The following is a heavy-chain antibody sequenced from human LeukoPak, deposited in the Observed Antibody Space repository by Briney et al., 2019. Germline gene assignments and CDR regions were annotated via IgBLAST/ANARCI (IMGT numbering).Heavy chain of an antibody. D-gene: IGHD1-26*01. CDR2: IYYSGST. J-gene: IGHJ6*03. V-gene: IGHV4-59*01. Sequence: SETLSLTCTVSGGSISSYYWSWIRQPPGKGLEWIGYIYYSGSTNYNPSLKSRVTISVDTSKNKFSLKLSSVTAADTAVYYCAKCGSYYYYYMDVWGKGTTVTVSS. CDR1: GGSISSYY. CDR3: AKCGSYYYYYMDV.